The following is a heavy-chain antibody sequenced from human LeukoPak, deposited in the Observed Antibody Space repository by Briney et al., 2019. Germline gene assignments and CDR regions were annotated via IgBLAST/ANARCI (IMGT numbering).Heavy chain of an antibody. J-gene: IGHJ4*02. CDR2: INHSGST. CDR1: GGSFSGYY. Sequence: SETLSLTCAVYGGSFSGYYWSWIRQPPGKGLEWIGEINHSGSTNYNPSLKSRVTISVDTSKNPLSLKLSSVTATDTALYYCARPPLHDYWGQGTLVTVSS. D-gene: IGHD2-21*02. V-gene: IGHV4-34*01. CDR3: ARPPLHDY.